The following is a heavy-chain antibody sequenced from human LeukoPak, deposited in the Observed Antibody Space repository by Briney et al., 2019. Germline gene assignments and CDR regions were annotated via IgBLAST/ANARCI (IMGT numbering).Heavy chain of an antibody. Sequence: PSETLSLTCSVSGGSIESYYWSWIRQPPGKGLEFIGYIAASGTTKHNPSLKSRVTISVDTSKNQSSLKLSSVTAADTAVYYCARGVGDYWGQGTLVTVSS. D-gene: IGHD1-26*01. CDR1: GGSIESYY. CDR2: IAASGTT. V-gene: IGHV4-4*08. CDR3: ARGVGDY. J-gene: IGHJ4*02.